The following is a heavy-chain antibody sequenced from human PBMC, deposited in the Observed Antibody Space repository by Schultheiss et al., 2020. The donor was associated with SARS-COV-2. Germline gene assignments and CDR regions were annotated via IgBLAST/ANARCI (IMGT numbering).Heavy chain of an antibody. CDR3: ARDRHYYDFWSGFYGMDV. CDR2: INPNSGGT. J-gene: IGHJ6*02. Sequence: ASVKVSCKASGYTFTGYYMHWVRQAPGQGLEWMGWINPNSGGTNYAPKFQDRVTMTRDTSIDTAYMELSSLRSEDTAVYYCARDRHYYDFWSGFYGMDVWGQGTTVTVSS. V-gene: IGHV1-2*02. D-gene: IGHD3-3*01. CDR1: GYTFTGYY.